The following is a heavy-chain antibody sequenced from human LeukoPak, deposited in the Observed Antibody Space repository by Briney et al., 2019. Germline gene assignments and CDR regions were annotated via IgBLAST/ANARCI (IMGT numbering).Heavy chain of an antibody. Sequence: GASVKVSCKASGGTFSSYAISWVRQAPGQGLEWMGGIIPVFGTANYAQKFQGRVTITADESTSTAYMELSSLRSEDTAVYYCARDYKDCSSTPCYYGMDVWGQGTTVTVSS. J-gene: IGHJ6*02. CDR3: ARDYKDCSSTPCYYGMDV. CDR2: IIPVFGTA. D-gene: IGHD2-2*01. V-gene: IGHV1-69*13. CDR1: GGTFSSYA.